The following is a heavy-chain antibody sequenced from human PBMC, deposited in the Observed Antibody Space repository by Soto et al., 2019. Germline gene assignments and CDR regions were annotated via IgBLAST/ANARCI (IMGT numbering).Heavy chain of an antibody. J-gene: IGHJ5*02. CDR2: IYYSGST. CDR3: ATQLYDILTGYENNWFDP. CDR1: GGSISSSSYY. D-gene: IGHD3-9*01. V-gene: IGHV4-39*01. Sequence: SEILSLTCTVSGGSISSSSYYWGWIRQPPGKGLEWIGSIYYSGSTYYNPSLKSRVTISVDTSKNQFSLKLSSVTAADTAVYYCATQLYDILTGYENNWFDPWGQGTLVTVSS.